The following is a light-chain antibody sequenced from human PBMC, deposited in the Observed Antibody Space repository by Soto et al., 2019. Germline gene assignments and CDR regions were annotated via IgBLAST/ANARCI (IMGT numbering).Light chain of an antibody. V-gene: IGLV1-44*01. CDR3: AAWDDSLNGRGV. Sequence: HSVLTQPPSASGTPGQRVTISCSGRTSNIGSNTVSWYQQLPGTAPKLLIYNNNQRPSGVPDRFSGSKSGTSASLAISGLQSEDEADYYCAAWDDSLNGRGVFGGGTKLTVL. J-gene: IGLJ2*01. CDR1: TSNIGSNT. CDR2: NNN.